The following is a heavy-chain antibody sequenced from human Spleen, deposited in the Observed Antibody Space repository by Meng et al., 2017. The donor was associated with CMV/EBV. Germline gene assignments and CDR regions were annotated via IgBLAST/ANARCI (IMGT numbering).Heavy chain of an antibody. V-gene: IGHV3-21*01. CDR2: ISSSSSYI. CDR1: FSNYS. CDR3: ARRRGMVVVPAAILGGFDP. Sequence: FSNYSMNWVRQAPGKVLEWVSSISSSSSYIYYADSVKGRFTISRDNAKNSLYLQMNSLRAEDTAVYYCARRRGMVVVPAAILGGFDPWGQGTLVTVSS. D-gene: IGHD2-2*02. J-gene: IGHJ5*02.